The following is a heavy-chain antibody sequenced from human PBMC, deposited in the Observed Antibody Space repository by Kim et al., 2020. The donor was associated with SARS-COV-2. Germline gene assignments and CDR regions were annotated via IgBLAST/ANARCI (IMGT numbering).Heavy chain of an antibody. CDR1: GGSISSSNW. Sequence: SETLSLTCAVSGGSISSSNWWSWVRQPPGKGLEWIGEIYHSGSTNYNPSLKSRVTISVDKSKNQFSLKLSSVTAADTAVYYCARGGITMVRGFDYWGQGTLVTVSS. D-gene: IGHD3-10*01. J-gene: IGHJ4*02. CDR2: IYHSGST. V-gene: IGHV4-4*02. CDR3: ARGGITMVRGFDY.